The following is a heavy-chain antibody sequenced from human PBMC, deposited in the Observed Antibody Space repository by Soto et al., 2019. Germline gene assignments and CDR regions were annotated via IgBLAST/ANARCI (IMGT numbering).Heavy chain of an antibody. CDR1: GFTLSYFW. Sequence: EVQLVESGGGLVQPGGSLRLSCEASGFTLSYFWMHWVRQAPGKGLVWLSRIKGDGSDTDYADSVKGRFTISRDNAKNTLYLQMNNLRVDATAVYYCARDYHGSGNPWGQGTLVSVSS. CDR2: IKGDGSDT. CDR3: ARDYHGSGNP. J-gene: IGHJ5*02. D-gene: IGHD3-10*01. V-gene: IGHV3-74*01.